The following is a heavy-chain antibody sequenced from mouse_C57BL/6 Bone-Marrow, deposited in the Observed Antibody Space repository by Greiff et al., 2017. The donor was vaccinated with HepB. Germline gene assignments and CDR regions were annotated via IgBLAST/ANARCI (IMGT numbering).Heavy chain of an antibody. D-gene: IGHD2-5*01. CDR3: AREGAYYSNYEAMDY. CDR1: GFSLTSYA. V-gene: IGHV2-9-1*01. Sequence: VQRVESGPGLVAPSQSLSITCTVSGFSLTSYAISWVRQPPGKGLEWLGVIWTGGGTNYNSALKSRLSISKDNSKSQVFLKMNSLQTDDTARYYCAREGAYYSNYEAMDYWGQGTSVTVSS. J-gene: IGHJ4*01. CDR2: IWTGGGT.